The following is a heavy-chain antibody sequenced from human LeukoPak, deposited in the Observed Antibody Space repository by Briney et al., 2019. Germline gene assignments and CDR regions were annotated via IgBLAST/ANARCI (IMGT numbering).Heavy chain of an antibody. J-gene: IGHJ1*01. CDR3: ARRRLAVAQYFQH. CDR2: INHSGST. V-gene: IGHV4-34*01. D-gene: IGHD6-19*01. CDR1: GGSFSGYY. Sequence: SETLSLTCAVYGGSFSGYYWSWIRQPPGKGLEWIGEINHSGSTNYNPSLKSRVTISVDTSKNQFSPKLSSVTAADTAVYYCARRRLAVAQYFQHWGQGTLVTVSS.